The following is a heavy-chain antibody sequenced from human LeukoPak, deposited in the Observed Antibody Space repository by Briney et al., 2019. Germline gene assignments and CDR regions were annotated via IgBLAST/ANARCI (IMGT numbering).Heavy chain of an antibody. V-gene: IGHV1-8*01. J-gene: IGHJ5*02. CDR1: GYTFTTSD. D-gene: IGHD3-10*01. CDR3: ARRRMVRGVIGNWFDP. Sequence: GASVKVSCKASGYTFTTSDINWVRQATGQGLEWMGWMNPNSGNTGYAQKFQGRVTMTRNTSISTAYMELSSLRSEDTAVYYCARRRMVRGVIGNWFDPWGQGTLVTVSS. CDR2: MNPNSGNT.